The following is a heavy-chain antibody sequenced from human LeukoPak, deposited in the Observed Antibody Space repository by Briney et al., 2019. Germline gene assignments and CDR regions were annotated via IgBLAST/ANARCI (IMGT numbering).Heavy chain of an antibody. V-gene: IGHV4-39*07. D-gene: IGHD3-22*01. CDR1: GGSIGSSSYY. CDR2: IYYSGST. Sequence: SETLSLTCTVSGGSIGSSSYYWGWIRQPPGKGLEWIGSIYYSGSTYYNPSLKSRVTISVDTSKNQFSLKLSSVTAADTAVYYCAREGVYYDSSGYLGYWGQGTLVTVSS. J-gene: IGHJ4*02. CDR3: AREGVYYDSSGYLGY.